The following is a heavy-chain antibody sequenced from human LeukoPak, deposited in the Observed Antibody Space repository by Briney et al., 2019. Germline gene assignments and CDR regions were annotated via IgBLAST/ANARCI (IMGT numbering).Heavy chain of an antibody. CDR3: AREGIAATDDAFDI. CDR1: GYTFTGYY. D-gene: IGHD6-13*01. J-gene: IGHJ3*02. Sequence: ASVKVSCKASGYTFTGYYMHWVRQAPGQGLEGMGWINPNSGGTKYAQKFQGWVTMSRDTSISTVYMELTRLRSDDTAVYYCAREGIAATDDAFDIWGQGTMVTVSS. CDR2: INPNSGGT. V-gene: IGHV1-2*04.